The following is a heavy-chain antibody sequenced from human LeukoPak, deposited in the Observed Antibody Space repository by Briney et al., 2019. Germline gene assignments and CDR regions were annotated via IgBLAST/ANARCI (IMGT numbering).Heavy chain of an antibody. V-gene: IGHV4-39*07. CDR2: IYYSGST. D-gene: IGHD3-22*01. CDR1: GDSISSTNYY. J-gene: IGHJ4*02. Sequence: SETLSLTCTVSGDSISSTNYYWGWIRQPLGKGLEWIGSIYYSGSTYYNPSLKSRVTISVDTSKNQFSLKLSSVTAADTAVYYCARGDTYYYDSSGYPPFGYWGQGTLVTVSS. CDR3: ARGDTYYYDSSGYPPFGY.